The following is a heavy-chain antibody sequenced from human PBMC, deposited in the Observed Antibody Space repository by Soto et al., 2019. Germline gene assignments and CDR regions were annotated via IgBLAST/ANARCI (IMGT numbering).Heavy chain of an antibody. V-gene: IGHV3-23*01. CDR3: AKDLAITMIVVVIPAFDY. J-gene: IGHJ4*02. Sequence: PSCSLRLTCADSEITVLGYGLSWDSQAPGKGLEGVSAISGSGGSTYYADSVKGRFTISSDNSKNTLYLQMNSLRAEDTAVYYCAKDLAITMIVVVIPAFDYWGQGTLVTVSS. D-gene: IGHD3-22*01. CDR1: EITVLGYG. CDR2: ISGSGGST.